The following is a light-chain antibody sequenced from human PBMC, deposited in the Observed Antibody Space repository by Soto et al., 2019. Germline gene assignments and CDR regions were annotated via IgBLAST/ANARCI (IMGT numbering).Light chain of an antibody. CDR2: ANN. V-gene: IGLV1-40*01. CDR1: TSNTGAGYD. Sequence: QAVVTQPPSVSGAPGQRVTISCTGSTSNTGAGYDVHWYRHLPGTAPKLLIYANNNRPSGVPDRFSGSKSGTSASLAITGLQAEDEADYYCQSFDSSLSGWVFGGWTKLTVL. J-gene: IGLJ3*02. CDR3: QSFDSSLSGWV.